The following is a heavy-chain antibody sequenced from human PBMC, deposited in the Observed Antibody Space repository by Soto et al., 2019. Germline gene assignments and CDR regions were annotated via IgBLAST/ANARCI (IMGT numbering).Heavy chain of an antibody. V-gene: IGHV1-18*04. Sequence: GSVKVSCKASGYTFTSHGISSVRQAPGQGLEWMGWISAYNGNTNYAQKLQGRVTMTTDTSTSTAYMELRSLRSDDTAVYYCARASRGYYSNHDAFDIWGQGSIVTVSS. CDR3: ARASRGYYSNHDAFDI. CDR2: ISAYNGNT. D-gene: IGHD3-22*01. CDR1: GYTFTSHG. J-gene: IGHJ3*02.